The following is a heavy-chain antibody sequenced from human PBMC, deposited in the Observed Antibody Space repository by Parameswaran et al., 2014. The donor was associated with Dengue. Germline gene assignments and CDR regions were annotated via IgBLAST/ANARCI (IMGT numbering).Heavy chain of an antibody. CDR2: IWSDGSNK. CDR3: ARDRYNSGWFSGDY. Sequence: VRQAPGKGLEWVAVIWSDGSNKYYADSVKGRFTISRDNPKNTLYLQMNSLRAEDTAVYYCARDRYNSGWFSGDYWGQGTLVTVSS. D-gene: IGHD6-13*01. J-gene: IGHJ4*02. V-gene: IGHV3-33*01.